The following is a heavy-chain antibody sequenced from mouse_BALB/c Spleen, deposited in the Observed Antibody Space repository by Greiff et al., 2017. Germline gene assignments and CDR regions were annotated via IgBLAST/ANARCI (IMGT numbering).Heavy chain of an antibody. CDR1: GYTFTSYW. J-gene: IGHJ2*01. CDR3: TRSRYYFDY. CDR2: IYPSDSYT. V-gene: IGHV1-69*02. Sequence: QVQLHQPGAELVRPGASVKLSCKASGYTFTSYWINWVKQRPGQGLEWIGNIYPSDSYTNYNQKFKDKATLTVDKSSSTAYMQLSSPTSEDSAVYYCTRSRYYFDYWGQGTTLTVSS.